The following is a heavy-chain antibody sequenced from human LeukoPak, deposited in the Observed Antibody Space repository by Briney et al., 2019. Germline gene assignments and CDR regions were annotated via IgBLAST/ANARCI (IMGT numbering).Heavy chain of an antibody. V-gene: IGHV3-73*01. J-gene: IGHJ5*02. Sequence: GGSLRLSCAASGFSFSGSAMHWVRQASGKGLEWVGRIRSKANSYATAYAASVKGRFTISRDDSKNMAYLQMNSLKTEDTAVYYCTRLLWSGTSSGWFDPWGQGTLVTVSS. CDR3: TRLLWSGTSSGWFDP. CDR2: IRSKANSYAT. D-gene: IGHD3-10*02. CDR1: GFSFSGSA.